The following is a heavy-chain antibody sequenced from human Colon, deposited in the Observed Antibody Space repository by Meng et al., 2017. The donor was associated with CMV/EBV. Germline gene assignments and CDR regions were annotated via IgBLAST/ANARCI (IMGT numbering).Heavy chain of an antibody. CDR2: INEDRSEI. Sequence: GGSLRLSCAASGFSFSNTWMTWVRHIPGKGLQWVANINEDRSEIFYVDSVKGRFTVSRDNAKDSIYLQMNNLRVEDSAVYYCARDQGRYTNYVYYWGQGTVVTVS. J-gene: IGHJ4*02. CDR3: ARDQGRYTNYVYY. V-gene: IGHV3-7*01. D-gene: IGHD5-18*01. CDR1: GFSFSNTW.